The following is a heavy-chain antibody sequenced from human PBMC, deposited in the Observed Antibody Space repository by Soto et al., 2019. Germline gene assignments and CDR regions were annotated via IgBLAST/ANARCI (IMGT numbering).Heavy chain of an antibody. CDR1: VFTFSDYG. Sequence: GGSVRLSCAASVFTFSDYGMHWVRQAPGKWLEWVAIMSYDGFNRLXADSVKGRXTISRYNSKNAXYLQMXRLRAEDTAVYYCAKDLPIRAARWSQGTLVTGSS. D-gene: IGHD6-13*01. CDR3: AKDLPIRAAR. J-gene: IGHJ4*02. V-gene: IGHV3-30*18. CDR2: MSYDGFNR.